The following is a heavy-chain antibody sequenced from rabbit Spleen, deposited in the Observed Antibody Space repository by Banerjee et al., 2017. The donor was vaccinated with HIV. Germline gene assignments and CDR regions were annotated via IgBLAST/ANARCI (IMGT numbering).Heavy chain of an antibody. CDR1: GFSFSSSQY. CDR2: IYAGSTGST. Sequence: QEQLVESGGGLVQPEGSLTLTCTASGFSFSSSQYMCWVRQAPGKGLEWIACIYAGSTGSTYYASWAKGRFTISKTSSTTVTLQMTSLTAADTATYFCASYVTYDYAALGWGPGTLVTVS. D-gene: IGHD6-1*01. V-gene: IGHV1S45*01. CDR3: ASYVTYDYAALG. J-gene: IGHJ4*01.